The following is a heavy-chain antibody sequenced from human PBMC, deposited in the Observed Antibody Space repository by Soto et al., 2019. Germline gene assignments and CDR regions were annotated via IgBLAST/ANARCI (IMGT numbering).Heavy chain of an antibody. CDR1: GYTFTSYG. Sequence: QVQLIQSGGDVKKPGASVKVSCKASGYTFTSYGISWVRHCPGQVLEWLGWIRTYNGKTKYAQILQGRVTMTTDTSTTTTYMEVRDLISDDTAVYYCARDPFWVRAPVEIAVWFDLWGQGTMGSVSS. CDR3: ARDPFWVRAPVEIAVWFDL. CDR2: IRTYNGKT. J-gene: IGHJ5*02. D-gene: IGHD3-10*01. V-gene: IGHV1-18*01.